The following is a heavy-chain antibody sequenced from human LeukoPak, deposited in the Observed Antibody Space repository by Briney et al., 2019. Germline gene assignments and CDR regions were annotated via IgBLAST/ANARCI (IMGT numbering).Heavy chain of an antibody. CDR2: VFYGGTT. Sequence: SEPLSLTCTVSGDSINTHQYYWAWLRQPPGKGLEWIGSVFYGGTTYYNPSLKSRVTISMDGSNNQFSLKVTSVTAADPAIFYCARMTWQQLHSWFDPWGQGVLVTVSS. J-gene: IGHJ5*02. V-gene: IGHV4-39*01. CDR3: ARMTWQQLHSWFDP. D-gene: IGHD6-13*01. CDR1: GDSINTHQYY.